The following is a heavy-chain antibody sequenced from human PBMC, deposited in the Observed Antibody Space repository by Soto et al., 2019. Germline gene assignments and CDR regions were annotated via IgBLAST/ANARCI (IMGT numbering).Heavy chain of an antibody. CDR1: GGSISSYY. Sequence: PSETLSLTCTVSGGSISSYYWSWIRQPPGKGLEWIGYIYYSGSTNYNPSLKSRVTISVDTSKNQFSLKLSSVTAADTAVYYCARGGVVVPAANYYYYYYMDVWGKGTTVTVSS. V-gene: IGHV4-59*01. CDR3: ARGGVVVPAANYYYYYYMDV. D-gene: IGHD2-2*01. CDR2: IYYSGST. J-gene: IGHJ6*03.